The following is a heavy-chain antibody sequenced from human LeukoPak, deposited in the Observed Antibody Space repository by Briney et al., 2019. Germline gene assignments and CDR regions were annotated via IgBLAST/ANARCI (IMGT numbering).Heavy chain of an antibody. CDR3: ARQGRYCSSTSCYVWFDP. Sequence: SETLSLTCTVSGGSISSYYWSWIRQPPGKGPEWIGYIYYSGSTNYNPSLKSRVTISVDTSKNQFSLKLSSVTAADTAVYYCARQGRYCSSTSCYVWFDPWGQGTLVTVSS. J-gene: IGHJ5*02. CDR2: IYYSGST. D-gene: IGHD2-2*01. CDR1: GGSISSYY. V-gene: IGHV4-59*08.